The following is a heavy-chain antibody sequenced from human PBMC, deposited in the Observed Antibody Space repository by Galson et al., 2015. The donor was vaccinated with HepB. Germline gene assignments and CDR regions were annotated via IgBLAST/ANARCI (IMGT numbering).Heavy chain of an antibody. Sequence: SLKLSCAASGFTFSGSAMNWVRQASGKGLEWVGRIRSKTNSNATAYAASVKGRFTISTDDSKNTAYLQMNSLKTEDTAVYYCTSCGGDCYSPDFDYWGQGTLVTVSS. CDR2: IRSKTNSNAT. D-gene: IGHD2-21*02. CDR3: TSCGGDCYSPDFDY. J-gene: IGHJ4*02. CDR1: GFTFSGSA. V-gene: IGHV3-73*01.